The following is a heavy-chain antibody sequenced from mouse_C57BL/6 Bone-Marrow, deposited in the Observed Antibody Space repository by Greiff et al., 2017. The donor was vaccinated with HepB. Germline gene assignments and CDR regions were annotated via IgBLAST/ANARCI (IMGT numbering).Heavy chain of an antibody. D-gene: IGHD1-1*01. J-gene: IGHJ3*01. CDR1: EYEFPSHD. V-gene: IGHV5-2*01. Sequence: DVKLVESGGGLVQPGESLKLSCESNEYEFPSHDMSWVRKTPEKRLELVAAINSDGGSTYYPDTMERRFIISRDNTKKTLYLQMSSLRSEDTALYYCARSYYGSSPPWFAYWGQGTLVTVSA. CDR2: INSDGGST. CDR3: ARSYYGSSPPWFAY.